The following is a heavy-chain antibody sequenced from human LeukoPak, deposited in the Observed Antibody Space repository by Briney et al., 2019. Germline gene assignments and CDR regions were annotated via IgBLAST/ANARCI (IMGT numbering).Heavy chain of an antibody. J-gene: IGHJ5*02. CDR2: INAANGNT. D-gene: IGHD6-19*01. CDR3: ARGAPIRVAVAATFDP. Sequence: ASVKVSCKTSGFTFTTYTMHWVRQAPGQRLEWMGWINAANGNTQYSQKFQGRVTITRDTSANIAYMELSSLRSEDTAVYYCARGAPIRVAVAATFDPWAREPWSPSPQ. V-gene: IGHV1-3*01. CDR1: GFTFTTYT.